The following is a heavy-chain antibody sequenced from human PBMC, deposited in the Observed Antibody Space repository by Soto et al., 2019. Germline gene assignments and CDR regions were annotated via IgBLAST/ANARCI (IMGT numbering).Heavy chain of an antibody. CDR1: GFSFSDHY. CDR2: IRNKANSDTT. D-gene: IGHD2-15*01. CDR3: TPLGGGFPI. V-gene: IGHV3-72*01. Sequence: EVQVVESGGGLVQPGGSLRLSCAASGFSFSDHYMDWVRQAPGKGLEWVGRIRNKANSDTTEYAASVKGRFTISRDDSRNSLYLQMISLKTEETALYYCTPLGGGFPIWGQGSMVTVSS. J-gene: IGHJ3*02.